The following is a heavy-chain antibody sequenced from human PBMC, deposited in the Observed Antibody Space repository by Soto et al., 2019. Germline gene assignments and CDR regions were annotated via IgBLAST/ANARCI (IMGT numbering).Heavy chain of an antibody. V-gene: IGHV4-39*01. CDR3: ARPDYGDYGWYFDL. D-gene: IGHD4-17*01. CDR1: VGSISSSSYY. J-gene: IGHJ2*01. Sequence: SETLSLTGTVSVGSISSSSYYWGWILQPPGKGLEWIGSIYYSGSTYYNPSLKSRVTISVDTSKNQFSLKLSSVTAADTAVYYCARPDYGDYGWYFDLWGRGTLVTVSS. CDR2: IYYSGST.